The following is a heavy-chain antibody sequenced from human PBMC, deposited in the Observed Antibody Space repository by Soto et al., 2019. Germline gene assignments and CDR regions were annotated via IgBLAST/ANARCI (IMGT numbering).Heavy chain of an antibody. J-gene: IGHJ4*02. CDR3: ARQKRDTSMVPFDD. CDR1: AGTFNRYA. CDR2: LVPLFGTP. D-gene: IGHD5-18*01. Sequence: QAQLVQSGAEVKNPGSSVKVSCMSSAGTFNRYAINWVRQAPGHGLEWLGGLVPLFGTPNYAQKFQDRVTIAADESTNTTSMELRGLTSDDTAVYYCARQKRDTSMVPFDDWGQGTLVTVSS. V-gene: IGHV1-69*01.